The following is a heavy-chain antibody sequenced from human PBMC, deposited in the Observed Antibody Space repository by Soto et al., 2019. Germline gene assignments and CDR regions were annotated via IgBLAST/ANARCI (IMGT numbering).Heavy chain of an antibody. V-gene: IGHV1-46*01. D-gene: IGHD3-22*01. CDR3: AREDSSGYPRHPNFDC. Sequence: QVQLVQSGAEVKKPGASVKVSCKASGYTFTSYYMHWVRQAPGQGLEWMGIINPSGGSTSYAQKFQGIVPIARDTSTSTDYMELSSLRAEDTAVYYCAREDSSGYPRHPNFDCWGQGTLVTVSS. CDR1: GYTFTSYY. CDR2: INPSGGST. J-gene: IGHJ4*02.